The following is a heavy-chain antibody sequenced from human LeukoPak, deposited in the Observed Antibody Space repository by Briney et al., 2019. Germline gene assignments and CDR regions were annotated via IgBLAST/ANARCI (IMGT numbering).Heavy chain of an antibody. Sequence: SETLSLTCTVSGGSISSSSYYWGWIRQPPGKGLEWIGSIYYSGSTYYNPSLKSRVTISVDTSKNQFSLKLSSVTAADTAVYYCATDYGDYGMDVWGQGTTVTVSS. CDR3: ATDYGDYGMDV. V-gene: IGHV4-39*07. D-gene: IGHD4-17*01. J-gene: IGHJ6*02. CDR1: GGSISSSSYY. CDR2: IYYSGST.